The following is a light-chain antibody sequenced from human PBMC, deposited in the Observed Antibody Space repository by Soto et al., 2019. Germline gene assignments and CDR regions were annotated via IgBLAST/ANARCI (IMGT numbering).Light chain of an antibody. CDR3: QQRSNWPIT. J-gene: IGKJ5*01. Sequence: EIVMTQSPATLSVSPGERVTLSCRARQSVSSYLAWYQQKPGQAPRLLIYDASNRATGIPARFSGSGSGTDFTLTISSLEPEDFAVYYCQQRSNWPITFGQGTRLEI. CDR1: QSVSSY. V-gene: IGKV3-11*01. CDR2: DAS.